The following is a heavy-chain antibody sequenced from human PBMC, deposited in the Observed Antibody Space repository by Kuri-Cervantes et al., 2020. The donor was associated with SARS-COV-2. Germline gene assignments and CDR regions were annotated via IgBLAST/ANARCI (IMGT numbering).Heavy chain of an antibody. D-gene: IGHD3-3*01. CDR1: GFTFSDYY. Sequence: SLKISCVASGFTFSDYYLTLSLQAPGEGLEWVSYISSSGSTIYYADSVKGRFTISRDNAKNSLYLQMNSLRAADTAVYYCARQGLDYDFWCGSSGFDYWGQGTLVTVSS. J-gene: IGHJ4*02. V-gene: IGHV3-11*04. CDR3: ARQGLDYDFWCGSSGFDY. CDR2: ISSSGSTI.